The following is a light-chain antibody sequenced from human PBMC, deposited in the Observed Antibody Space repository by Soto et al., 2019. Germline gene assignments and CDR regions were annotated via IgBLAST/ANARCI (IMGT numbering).Light chain of an antibody. Sequence: QSALTQPASVSGSPGQSITISCTGTSGDVGGYNYVSWYQHHPGKAPKLMFYEVSNRPSGVSYRFSGSKSGNTASLTISGLQAEDEADYYCASYTSSSSLYVFGSGTKLTVL. V-gene: IGLV2-14*01. CDR1: SGDVGGYNY. J-gene: IGLJ1*01. CDR2: EVS. CDR3: ASYTSSSSLYV.